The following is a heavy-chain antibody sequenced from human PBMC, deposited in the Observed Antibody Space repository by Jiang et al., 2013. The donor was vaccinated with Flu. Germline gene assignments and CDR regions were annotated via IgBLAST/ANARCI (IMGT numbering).Heavy chain of an antibody. CDR2: MNPNSGNT. CDR3: ARGNYVWGSYRYSWYFDL. Sequence: GAEVKKPGASVKVSCKASGYTFTSYDINWVRQATGQGLEWMGWMNPNSGNTGYAQKFQGRVTMTRNTSISTAYMELSSLRSEDTAVYYCARGNYVWGSYRYSWYFDLWGLAPWSLSPQ. J-gene: IGHJ2*01. CDR1: GYTFTSYD. D-gene: IGHD3-16*02. V-gene: IGHV1-8*01.